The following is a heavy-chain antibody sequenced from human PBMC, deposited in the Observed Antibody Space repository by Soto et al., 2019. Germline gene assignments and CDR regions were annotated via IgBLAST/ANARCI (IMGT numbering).Heavy chain of an antibody. CDR3: AHPMITYGGVIADDAFDV. Sequence: QITLKESGPTLVEPTQTLTLTCTFSGFSLTTRQVGVGWIRQPPGQALEWLAVIYWDNDKRYSPSLERRLTITKDTSKNQVVLTMTNMDPMDTATYYCAHPMITYGGVIADDAFDVWGQGTMVTVSS. V-gene: IGHV2-5*02. D-gene: IGHD3-16*02. CDR2: IYWDNDK. CDR1: GFSLTTRQVG. J-gene: IGHJ3*01.